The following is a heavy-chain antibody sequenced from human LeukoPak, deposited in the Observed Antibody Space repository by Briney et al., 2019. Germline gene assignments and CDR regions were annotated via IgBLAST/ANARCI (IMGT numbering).Heavy chain of an antibody. Sequence: GGSLSFSCAASGFTFSSYSLNWVRKAPGKGLEGVSYISSSSSTIYYADSVKGRFTISRDNAKNSLYLQMNSLRAEDTAVYYCAREGIVDTAMAIERFDPWGQGTLVTVSS. CDR3: AREGIVDTAMAIERFDP. CDR2: ISSSSSTI. V-gene: IGHV3-48*01. D-gene: IGHD5-18*01. J-gene: IGHJ5*02. CDR1: GFTFSSYS.